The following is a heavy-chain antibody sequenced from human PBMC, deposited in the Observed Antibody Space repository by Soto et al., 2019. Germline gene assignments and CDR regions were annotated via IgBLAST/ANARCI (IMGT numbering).Heavy chain of an antibody. CDR2: FDPEDGET. CDR1: GYTLTELS. CDR3: ARDGGGTTVSPSDFFGMDV. V-gene: IGHV1-24*01. D-gene: IGHD4-17*01. J-gene: IGHJ6*02. Sequence: ASVKVSCKVSGYTLTELSMHWVRQAPGKGLEWMGGFDPEDGETIYAQKFQGRVTMTEDTSTDTAYMELSSLRSEDTAVYYCARDGGGTTVSPSDFFGMDVWGQGTTVTVSS.